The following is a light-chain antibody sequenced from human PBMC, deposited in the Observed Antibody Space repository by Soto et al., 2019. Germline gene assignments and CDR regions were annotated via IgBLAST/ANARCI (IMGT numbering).Light chain of an antibody. V-gene: IGLV2-8*01. CDR2: EVS. CDR3: TSYTGDDFTFV. J-gene: IGLJ1*01. CDR1: SSDIGTYDY. Sequence: QSALTQPPSASGSLGQSVTISCTETSSDIGTYDYVSWYQQHPGRAPKLIIFEVSKRPLGVPDRFSGSKSGNTASLIVSGLQPDDEAEYHCTSYTGDDFTFVFGTGTKVTVL.